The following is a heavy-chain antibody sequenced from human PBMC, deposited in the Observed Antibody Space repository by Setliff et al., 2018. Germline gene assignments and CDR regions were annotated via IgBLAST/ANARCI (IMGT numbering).Heavy chain of an antibody. CDR1: GYTFTNYA. CDR2: INTGNANT. Sequence: ASVKVSCKASGYTFTNYAIHWVRQALGQRPEWMGWINTGNANTKYSQKFQGRVTITRDTSASTAYMELSSLRSEDTAVYYCASGRGYYPIYWGQGTLVTV. CDR3: ASGRGYYPIY. D-gene: IGHD3-22*01. J-gene: IGHJ4*02. V-gene: IGHV1-3*04.